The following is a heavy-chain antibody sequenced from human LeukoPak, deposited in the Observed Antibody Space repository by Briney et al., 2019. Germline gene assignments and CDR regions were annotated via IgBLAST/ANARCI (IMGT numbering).Heavy chain of an antibody. CDR1: GFSFSNYN. CDR2: ISSGSSTK. J-gene: IGHJ4*02. Sequence: GGSLRLSCTASGFSFSNYNMNWVRQAPGKGLEWVSSISSGSSTKYYTDSVKGRFTISRDNAKNSLYLQMNSLRAEDTAVYYCASGPYDSSGYFYGWGQGTLVTVSS. V-gene: IGHV3-48*04. CDR3: ASGPYDSSGYFYG. D-gene: IGHD3-22*01.